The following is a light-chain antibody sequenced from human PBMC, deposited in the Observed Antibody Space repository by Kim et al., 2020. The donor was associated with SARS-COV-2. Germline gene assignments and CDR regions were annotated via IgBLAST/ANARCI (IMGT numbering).Light chain of an antibody. Sequence: PGQTAKITCSGDALPKKYAYWYQQKPGQAPVMVIYKDSERPSGIPERFSGSSSGTTVTLTISGVQAEDEADYYCQSADSSGSYVIFGGGTQLTVL. J-gene: IGLJ2*01. CDR2: KDS. CDR1: ALPKKY. CDR3: QSADSSGSYVI. V-gene: IGLV3-25*03.